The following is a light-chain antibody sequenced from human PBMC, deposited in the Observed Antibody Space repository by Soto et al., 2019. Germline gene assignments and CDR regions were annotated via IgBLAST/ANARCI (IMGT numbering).Light chain of an antibody. CDR2: LNSDGSH. V-gene: IGLV4-69*01. Sequence: QLVLTQSPSASASLGASVKLTCTLSSGHSSYAIAWHQQQPETGPRYLMKLNSDGSHSKGDGIPDRFSGSSSGAERYLTISSLQSEDEADYYCQTWGTGTRGVFGGGTKLTVL. J-gene: IGLJ3*02. CDR3: QTWGTGTRGV. CDR1: SGHSSYA.